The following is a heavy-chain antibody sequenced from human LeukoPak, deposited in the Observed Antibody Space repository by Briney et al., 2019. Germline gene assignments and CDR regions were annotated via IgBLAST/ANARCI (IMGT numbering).Heavy chain of an antibody. J-gene: IGHJ4*02. V-gene: IGHV4-39*01. CDR1: GGSISSSSYY. Sequence: KPSETLSLNCTVPGGSISSSSYYWGWIRPPPGKGLEWIGSIYYSGSTYYNPSLKSRVTISVDTSKNQFSLKLSSVTAADTAVYYCARPYCSGGSCYIDYWGQGTLVTVSS. CDR2: IYYSGST. D-gene: IGHD2-15*01. CDR3: ARPYCSGGSCYIDY.